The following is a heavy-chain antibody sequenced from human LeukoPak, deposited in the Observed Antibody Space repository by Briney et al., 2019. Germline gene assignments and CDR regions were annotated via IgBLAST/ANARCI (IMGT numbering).Heavy chain of an antibody. CDR3: ARRQLELPGRD. J-gene: IGHJ4*02. V-gene: IGHV4-39*01. CDR1: GGSISSSSYY. CDR2: IYYSGST. D-gene: IGHD1-1*01. Sequence: PSETLSLTCTVSGGSISSSSYYWGWIRQPPGKGLEWIGSIYYSGSTYYNPSLKSRVTISVDTSKNQFSLKLSSVTAADTAVYYCARRQLELPGRDWGQGTLVTVSS.